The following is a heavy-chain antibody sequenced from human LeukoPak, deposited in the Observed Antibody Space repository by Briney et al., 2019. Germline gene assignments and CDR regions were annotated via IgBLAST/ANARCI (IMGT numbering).Heavy chain of an antibody. D-gene: IGHD3-9*01. J-gene: IGHJ5*02. V-gene: IGHV1-46*01. Sequence: ASVKVSCKASGYTFTSYYVHWVRQAPGQGLEWMGIINPSGGSTSYAQKFQGRVTMTRDTSTSTVYMELSSLRSEDTAVYYCARVGLRYFDWPYNWFDPWGQGTLVTVSS. CDR3: ARVGLRYFDWPYNWFDP. CDR2: INPSGGST. CDR1: GYTFTSYY.